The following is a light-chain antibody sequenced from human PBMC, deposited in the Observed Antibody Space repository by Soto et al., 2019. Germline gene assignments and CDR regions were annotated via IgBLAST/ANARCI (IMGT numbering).Light chain of an antibody. V-gene: IGKV3-20*01. J-gene: IGKJ4*01. CDR3: QQYVSTPLT. Sequence: EIVLTQSPGTLSLSPGERVTLPCRASQSVSSNYLAWHQQKPGQAPRLLIYNASSRATGIPDRFSGSGSGTDFTLTISRLETEDFAVYYCQQYVSTPLTFGGGTKVEIK. CDR2: NAS. CDR1: QSVSSNY.